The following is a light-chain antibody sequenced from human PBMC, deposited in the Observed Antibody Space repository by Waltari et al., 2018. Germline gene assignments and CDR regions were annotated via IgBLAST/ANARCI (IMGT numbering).Light chain of an antibody. CDR2: VNG. V-gene: IGLV1-44*01. Sequence: QSVLTQPPSASGTPGQRVTISCSGSTSNIGNNPVNWYQQLPGAAPTLLIYVNGQRPSGVPDRFSGSKSGTSASRAISRVQSEDEADYYCEAWDDSLNGRIFGGRTTVTVL. CDR3: EAWDDSLNGRI. J-gene: IGLJ2*01. CDR1: TSNIGNNP.